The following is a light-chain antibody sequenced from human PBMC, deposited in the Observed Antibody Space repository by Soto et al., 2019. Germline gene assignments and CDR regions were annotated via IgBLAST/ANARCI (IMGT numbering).Light chain of an antibody. J-gene: IGKJ1*01. CDR1: QTISSW. CDR2: TAS. CDR3: QQLNNYPRT. V-gene: IGKV1-9*01. Sequence: DIQMTQSPSTLSGSVGDRVTITCRASQTISSWLAWYQQKPGKPPKLLISTASTLQSGVPSRFSGSGSGTEFTLTISSLQPEDFATYYCQQLNNYPRTFGQGTKVDI.